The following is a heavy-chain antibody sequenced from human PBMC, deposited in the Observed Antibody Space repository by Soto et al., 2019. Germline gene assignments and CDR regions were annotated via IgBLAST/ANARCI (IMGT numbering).Heavy chain of an antibody. CDR2: IKNKADGGTA. V-gene: IGHV3-15*01. CDR3: AADPGYGDVLRC. J-gene: IGHJ4*02. D-gene: IGHD4-17*01. Sequence: SWGNIGDLWGRCVRKTKGKGLEWVGRIKNKADGGTADYAAPVKDRFTISRDDVENTLYLQMSSLRTEGTVVHYGAADPGYGDVLRCWGKGSLVTVFS. CDR1: WGNIGDLW.